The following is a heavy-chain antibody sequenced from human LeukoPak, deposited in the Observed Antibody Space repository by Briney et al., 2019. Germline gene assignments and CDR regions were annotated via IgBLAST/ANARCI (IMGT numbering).Heavy chain of an antibody. D-gene: IGHD2-2*01. CDR1: GYTFTSYG. J-gene: IGHJ4*02. V-gene: IGHV1-18*01. Sequence: GSVKVSCKASGYTFTSYGISWVRPAPGQGLEWMGCISAYNGNTNYAQKLQGRVTMTTDTSTSTDYMELSSLRSDDTAVYYCARDRRSGYCSSTSCYLYDYWGQGTLVTVST. CDR3: ARDRRSGYCSSTSCYLYDY. CDR2: ISAYNGNT.